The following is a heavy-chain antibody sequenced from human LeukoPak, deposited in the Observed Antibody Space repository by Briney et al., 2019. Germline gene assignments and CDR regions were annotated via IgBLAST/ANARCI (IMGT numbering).Heavy chain of an antibody. CDR2: INPNSGGT. CDR1: GYTFTGYY. CDR3: ARDFSCSSTSCHYYYYYYMDV. D-gene: IGHD2-2*01. Sequence: ASVKVSCKASGYTFTGYYMHWVRQAPGQGLGWMGRINPNSGGTNYAQKFQGRVTMTRDTSISTAYMELSRLRSDDTAVYYCARDFSCSSTSCHYYYYYYMDVWGKGTTVTVSS. V-gene: IGHV1-2*06. J-gene: IGHJ6*03.